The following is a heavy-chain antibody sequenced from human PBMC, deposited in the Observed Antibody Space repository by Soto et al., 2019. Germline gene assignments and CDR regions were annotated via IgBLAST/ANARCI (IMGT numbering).Heavy chain of an antibody. CDR2: IYYSGNT. V-gene: IGHV4-39*01. Sequence: LSLTCTVSGGSLGSSSYYWGWIRQSPGKGLEWIGNIYYSGNTFYNPSLKSRVTISVDTSKNQFYLHLSSVTAADTAIFYCASIAAPGTTHFDFWGQGTLVTVSS. CDR3: ASIAAPGTTHFDF. J-gene: IGHJ4*02. D-gene: IGHD6-13*01. CDR1: GGSLGSSSYY.